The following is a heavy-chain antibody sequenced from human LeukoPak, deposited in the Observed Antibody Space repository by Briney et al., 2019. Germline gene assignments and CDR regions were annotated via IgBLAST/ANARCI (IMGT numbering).Heavy chain of an antibody. J-gene: IGHJ4*02. V-gene: IGHV3-23*01. CDR2: ISGGGGST. CDR1: GFTFSSYA. CDR3: AKQNLAVKYYFDY. D-gene: IGHD6-19*01. Sequence: GGSLRLSCAASGFTFSSYAMSWVRQAPGKGLEWVSVISGGGGSTYYADSVKGRFTISRDNSKNTLYLQMNSLRAEDTAVYYCAKQNLAVKYYFDYWGQGTLVTVSS.